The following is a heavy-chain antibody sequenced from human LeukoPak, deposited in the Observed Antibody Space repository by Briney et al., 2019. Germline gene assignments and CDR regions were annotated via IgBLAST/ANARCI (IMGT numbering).Heavy chain of an antibody. CDR2: INTNTGNP. D-gene: IGHD3-16*01. CDR1: GYTFTTYS. Sequence: GGSVKVSCKASGYTFTTYSMNWVRQAPGQGLEWMGYINTNTGNPTYAQAFTGRFVFSLDTSVTTAYLHISSLQAEDTAVYYCTRDRSGGAFDYWGQGTLVTVSS. CDR3: TRDRSGGAFDY. J-gene: IGHJ4*02. V-gene: IGHV7-4-1*02.